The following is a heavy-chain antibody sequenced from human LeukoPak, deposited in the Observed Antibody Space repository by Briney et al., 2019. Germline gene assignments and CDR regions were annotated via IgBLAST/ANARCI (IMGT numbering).Heavy chain of an antibody. V-gene: IGHV3-23*01. D-gene: IGHD4-11*01. Sequence: GGSLRLSCVASRFQFSSYAMSWVRQAPEKGLEWVSVISGSGGSTYYADTVTGRFTISRDNAENTLYLQMNSLRAEDTAIYYCVKDMAGNYDYRGQGTLVTVSS. CDR3: VKDMAGNYDY. CDR2: ISGSGGST. J-gene: IGHJ4*02. CDR1: RFQFSSYA.